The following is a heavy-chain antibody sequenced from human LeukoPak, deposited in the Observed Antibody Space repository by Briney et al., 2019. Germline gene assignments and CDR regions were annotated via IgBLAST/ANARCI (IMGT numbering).Heavy chain of an antibody. CDR2: IYYSGST. D-gene: IGHD3-22*01. Sequence: SQTLSLTCTVSGGSISSGGYYCSWIRQHPGKGLEWIGYIYYSGSTYYNPSLKSRVTISVDTSKNQFSLKLSSVTAADTAVYYCARYVVVITKAFDIWGQGTMVTVSS. CDR1: GGSISSGGYY. CDR3: ARYVVVITKAFDI. V-gene: IGHV4-31*03. J-gene: IGHJ3*02.